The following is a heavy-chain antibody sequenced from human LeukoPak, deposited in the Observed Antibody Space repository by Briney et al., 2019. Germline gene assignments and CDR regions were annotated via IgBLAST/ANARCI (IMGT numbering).Heavy chain of an antibody. CDR2: IYYNGNT. V-gene: IGHV4-59*01. CDR3: AREGCNTTTCSSFFDI. J-gene: IGHJ3*02. D-gene: IGHD2-15*01. Sequence: SETLSLTWTVPDASIVTYYWSWIRQPPGKGLEWIGYIYYNGNTNYNPSLKSRLTLSIDTSKNQFSLNLTSVTAADTAVYYCAREGCNTTTCSSFFDIWGQGTMVTVSS. CDR1: DASIVTYY.